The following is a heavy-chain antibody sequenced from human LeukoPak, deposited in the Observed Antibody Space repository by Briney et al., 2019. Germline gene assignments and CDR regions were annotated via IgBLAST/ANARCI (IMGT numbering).Heavy chain of an antibody. CDR2: IIHICGTA. Sequence: SVKVSCKASGGTFSSYAISWVRQAPGQGLEWMGWIIHICGTANYAQKFQGRVTITTDESTSTAYMELSSLRSEDTAVYYCARDPPIRSGYYNYWWFDPWGQGTLVTVSS. J-gene: IGHJ5*02. V-gene: IGHV1-69*05. CDR1: GGTFSSYA. D-gene: IGHD3-3*01. CDR3: ARDPPIRSGYYNYWWFDP.